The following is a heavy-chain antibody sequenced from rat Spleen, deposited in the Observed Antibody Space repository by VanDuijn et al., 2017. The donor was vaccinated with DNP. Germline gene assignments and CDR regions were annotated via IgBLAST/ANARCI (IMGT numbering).Heavy chain of an antibody. CDR3: ARWGGDYFDY. V-gene: IGHV5S13*01. J-gene: IGHJ2*01. CDR2: ISPSGGST. Sequence: EVQLVESGGGLVQPGRSLKLSCAASGFTFNDYGMAWVRQAPTKGLEWVASISPSGGSTYYRDSVKGRFTDSRDNAKSSLYLQMNSLRSEDMATYYCARWGGDYFDYWGQGVMVTVSS. CDR1: GFTFNDYG.